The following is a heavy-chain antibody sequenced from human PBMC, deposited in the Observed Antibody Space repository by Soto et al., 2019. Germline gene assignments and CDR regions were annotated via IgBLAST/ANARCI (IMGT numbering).Heavy chain of an antibody. Sequence: SETLSLTCTVSGGSISSYYWSWIRQPPGKGLEWIGYIYYSGSTNYNPSLKSRVTISVDTSKNQFSLKLSSVTAADTAVYYCARGGILVVVMPFRYWGQGTLVTVSS. J-gene: IGHJ4*02. CDR2: IYYSGST. V-gene: IGHV4-59*12. D-gene: IGHD3-22*01. CDR3: ARGGILVVVMPFRY. CDR1: GGSISSYY.